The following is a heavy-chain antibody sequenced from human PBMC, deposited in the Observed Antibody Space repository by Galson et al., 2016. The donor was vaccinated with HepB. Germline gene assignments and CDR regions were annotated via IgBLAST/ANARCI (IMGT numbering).Heavy chain of an antibody. CDR3: ARDDVETLGFRGLANWFDP. CDR1: GGSISSSNW. CDR2: IYHSGTT. D-gene: IGHD3/OR15-3a*01. Sequence: ETLSLTCAVSGGSISSSNWWNWVRQPPGKGLEWVGEIYHSGTTNYNPSLKSRVTISVDKSKNQFSLNLSSVTAADTAVYYCARDDVETLGFRGLANWFDPWGQGTLVTVSS. J-gene: IGHJ5*02. V-gene: IGHV4-4*02.